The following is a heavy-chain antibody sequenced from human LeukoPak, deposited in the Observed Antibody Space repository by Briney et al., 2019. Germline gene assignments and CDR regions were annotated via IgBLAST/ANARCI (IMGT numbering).Heavy chain of an antibody. CDR1: GFTFSSYS. V-gene: IGHV3-21*01. J-gene: IGHJ3*02. D-gene: IGHD1-7*01. CDR2: ISSSSSYI. CDR3: AKVSYLSELLGAFDI. Sequence: GGSLRLSCAASGFTFSSYSMNWVRQAPGKGLEWVSSISSSSSYIYYADSVKGRFTISRDNAKNSLYLQMNSLRAEDTAVYYCAKVSYLSELLGAFDIWGQGTMVTVSS.